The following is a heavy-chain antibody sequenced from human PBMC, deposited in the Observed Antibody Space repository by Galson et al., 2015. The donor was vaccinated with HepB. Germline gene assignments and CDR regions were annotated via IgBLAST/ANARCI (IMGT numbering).Heavy chain of an antibody. CDR3: ARDRGAYYDSSGYYC. J-gene: IGHJ4*02. V-gene: IGHV1-18*04. Sequence: SVKVSCKASGYTFTSYGISWVRQAPGQGLEWMGWISACNGNTNYAQKLQGRVTMTTDTSTSTAYMELRSLRSDDTAVYYCARDRGAYYDSSGYYCWGQGTLVTVSS. CDR2: ISACNGNT. D-gene: IGHD3-22*01. CDR1: GYTFTSYG.